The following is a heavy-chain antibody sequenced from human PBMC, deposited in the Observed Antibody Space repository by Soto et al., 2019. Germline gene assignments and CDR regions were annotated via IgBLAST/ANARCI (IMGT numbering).Heavy chain of an antibody. CDR1: GFTFSSYA. Sequence: EVQLLESGGGLVQPGGSLRPSCAASGFTFSSYAMSWVRQAPGKGLEWVSAISGSGGSTYYADSVKGRFTISRDNSKNTLYLQMNSLRAEDTAVYYCAKDGRRGSASSIIMYSSSGMDVWGQGTTVTVSS. CDR3: AKDGRRGSASSIIMYSSSGMDV. D-gene: IGHD6-13*01. V-gene: IGHV3-23*01. CDR2: ISGSGGST. J-gene: IGHJ6*02.